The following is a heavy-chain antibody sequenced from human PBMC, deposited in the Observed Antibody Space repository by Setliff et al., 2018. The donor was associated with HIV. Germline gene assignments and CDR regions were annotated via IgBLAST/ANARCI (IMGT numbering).Heavy chain of an antibody. J-gene: IGHJ4*02. CDR2: IYYSGST. V-gene: IGHV4-59*12. Sequence: PSETLSLTCTVSGDSITTNYWSWIRQPPGKGLEWIGYIYYSGSTNYNPSLKSRITISLDTSNNQFSLKLTSVTAADTAMYYCASFFVTTVTNQDYWGQGTPVTVSS. D-gene: IGHD4-17*01. CDR3: ASFFVTTVTNQDY. CDR1: GDSITTNY.